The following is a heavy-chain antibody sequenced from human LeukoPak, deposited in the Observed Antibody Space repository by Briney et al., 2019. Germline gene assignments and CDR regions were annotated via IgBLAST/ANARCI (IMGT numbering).Heavy chain of an antibody. Sequence: ASVKVSCKAPGYTFTSYDINWVRQATGQGLEWMGWMNPNSGNTGYAQKFQGRVTMTRNTSISTAYMELSSLRSEDTAVYYCARVHYDSSGYYSGIDYWGQGTLVTVSS. J-gene: IGHJ4*02. CDR2: MNPNSGNT. D-gene: IGHD3-22*01. CDR3: ARVHYDSSGYYSGIDY. CDR1: GYTFTSYD. V-gene: IGHV1-8*01.